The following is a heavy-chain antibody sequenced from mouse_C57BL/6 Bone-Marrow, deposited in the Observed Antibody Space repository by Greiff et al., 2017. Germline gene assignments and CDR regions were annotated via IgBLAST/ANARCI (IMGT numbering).Heavy chain of an antibody. D-gene: IGHD1-1*01. Sequence: QVHVKQPGAELVKPGASVKMSCKASGYTFTSYWITWVKQRPGQGLEWIGDIYPGSGSTNYNEKFKSKATLTVDTSSSTAYMQLSSLTSEDSAVYCCVRWGYGGSYDAMDYWGRGTSVTVSS. CDR2: IYPGSGST. CDR1: GYTFTSYW. V-gene: IGHV1-55*01. CDR3: VRWGYGGSYDAMDY. J-gene: IGHJ4*01.